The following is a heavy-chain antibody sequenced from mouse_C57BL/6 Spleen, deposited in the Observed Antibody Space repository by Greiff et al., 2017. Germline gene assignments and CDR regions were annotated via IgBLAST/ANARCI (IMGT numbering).Heavy chain of an antibody. Sequence: VQLQQSGAELVRPGASVTLSCKASGYTFTDYEMHWVKQTPVHGLEWIGAIDPETGGTAYNQKFKGKAILTADKSSSTAYMELRSLTSEDSAVYYCTRGCYYAMDYWGQGTSVTVSS. CDR2: IDPETGGT. V-gene: IGHV1-15*01. CDR3: TRGCYYAMDY. J-gene: IGHJ4*01. CDR1: GYTFTDYE.